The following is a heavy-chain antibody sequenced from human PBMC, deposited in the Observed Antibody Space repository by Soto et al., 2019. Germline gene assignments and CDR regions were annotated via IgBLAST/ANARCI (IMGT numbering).Heavy chain of an antibody. Sequence: QVQLVQSGAEVKKPGASVKVSCKASGYTFTSYDINWVRQATGQGLEWMGWMNPNSGNTGYAQKFQGSXTXTXXTSISTAYMELSSLRSEDTAVYYCARTLYGDNADYWGQGTLVTVSS. J-gene: IGHJ4*02. CDR1: GYTFTSYD. D-gene: IGHD4-17*01. CDR2: MNPNSGNT. V-gene: IGHV1-8*01. CDR3: ARTLYGDNADY.